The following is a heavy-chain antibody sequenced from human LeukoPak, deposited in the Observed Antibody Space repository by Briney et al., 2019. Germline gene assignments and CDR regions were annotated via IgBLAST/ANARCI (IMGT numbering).Heavy chain of an antibody. CDR1: GFTFSSYA. Sequence: GRSLRLSCAASGFTFSSYAMHWVRQAPGKGLEWVAVISYDGSNKYYADSVKGRFTISRDNSKNTLYLQMNSLRAEDTAVYYCAKWYYYDSSGYYFDYWGQGTLVTVSS. CDR2: ISYDGSNK. J-gene: IGHJ4*02. CDR3: AKWYYYDSSGYYFDY. V-gene: IGHV3-30-3*02. D-gene: IGHD3-22*01.